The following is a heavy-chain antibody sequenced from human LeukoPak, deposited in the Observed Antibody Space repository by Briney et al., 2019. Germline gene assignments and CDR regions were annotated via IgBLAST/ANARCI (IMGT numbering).Heavy chain of an antibody. CDR3: ARYCSGGSCYSETIDY. J-gene: IGHJ4*02. Sequence: SETLSLTCTVSGGSISSSSYYWGWIRQPPGKGLEWIGSIYYSGNTYYNPSLKSRVTISVDTSKNQFSLKLSSVTAADTAVYYCARYCSGGSCYSETIDYWGQGTLVTVSS. V-gene: IGHV4-39*01. CDR1: GGSISSSSYY. D-gene: IGHD2-15*01. CDR2: IYYSGNT.